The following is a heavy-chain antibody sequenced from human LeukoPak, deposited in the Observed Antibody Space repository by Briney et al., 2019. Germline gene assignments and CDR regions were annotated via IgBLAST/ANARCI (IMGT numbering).Heavy chain of an antibody. J-gene: IGHJ4*02. CDR3: ARHTQPGYFDY. V-gene: IGHV5-10-1*01. D-gene: IGHD2-2*01. CDR1: GFTFSSYA. Sequence: GGSLRLPCAASGFTFSSYAMHWVRQAPGKGLEWMGRIDPSDSYTNYSPSFRGHVIISADKSISTAYLQWSSLKASDTAMYYCARHTQPGYFDYWGQGSLVTVSS. CDR2: IDPSDSYT.